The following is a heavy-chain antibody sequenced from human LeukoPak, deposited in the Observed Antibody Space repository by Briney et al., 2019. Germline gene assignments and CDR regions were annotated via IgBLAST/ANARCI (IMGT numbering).Heavy chain of an antibody. D-gene: IGHD2-2*01. J-gene: IGHJ4*02. V-gene: IGHV3-23*01. CDR3: AKRRDPYCSSTSCYVDY. Sequence: GGSLRLSCAASGFTFSSYGMSWVRQAPGKGLEWVSAISGSGGSTYYADSVKGRFTISRDNSKNTLYLQMNSLRAEDTAVYYCAKRRDPYCSSTSCYVDYWGQGTLVTVSS. CDR2: ISGSGGST. CDR1: GFTFSSYG.